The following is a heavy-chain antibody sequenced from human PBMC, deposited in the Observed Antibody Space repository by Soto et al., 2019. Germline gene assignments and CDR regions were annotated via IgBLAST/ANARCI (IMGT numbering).Heavy chain of an antibody. Sequence: GGSLRLSCAASGFTFSSYGMHWVRQAPGKGLEWVAVIWYDGSNKYYADSVKGRFTISRDNSKNTLYLQMNSLSAEDTAVYYCARGGNYYDSSGPFDYWGQGTLVTVSS. J-gene: IGHJ4*02. D-gene: IGHD3-22*01. V-gene: IGHV3-33*01. CDR1: GFTFSSYG. CDR3: ARGGNYYDSSGPFDY. CDR2: IWYDGSNK.